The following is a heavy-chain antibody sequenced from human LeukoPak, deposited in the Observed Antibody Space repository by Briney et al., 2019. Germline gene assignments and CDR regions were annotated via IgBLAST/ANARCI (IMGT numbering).Heavy chain of an antibody. CDR3: ARFDSYYDILTGSFFDY. J-gene: IGHJ4*02. D-gene: IGHD3-9*01. CDR2: IYPGDSDT. Sequence: GESLKISCKGSGYSFTSYWIGWVRQMPGKGLEWMGIIYPGDSDTRYSPSFQGQVTISADKSISTAYLQWSSLKASDTAMYYCARFDSYYDILTGSFFDYWGQGTLVTVSS. CDR1: GYSFTSYW. V-gene: IGHV5-51*01.